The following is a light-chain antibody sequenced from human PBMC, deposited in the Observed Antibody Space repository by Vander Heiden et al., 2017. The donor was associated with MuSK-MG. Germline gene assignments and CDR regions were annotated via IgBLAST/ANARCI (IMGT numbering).Light chain of an antibody. Sequence: DIQMTQSPSSLSASVGDRVTITCRASQSLNSYLNWYQQKPGKAPKLLIYAAFSLQSGVPSRFSGSGSGTDFTLTISSLQPEDFAIYYCQQSDSTPLTFGAGTKVEIK. V-gene: IGKV1-39*01. J-gene: IGKJ4*01. CDR2: AAF. CDR1: QSLNSY. CDR3: QQSDSTPLT.